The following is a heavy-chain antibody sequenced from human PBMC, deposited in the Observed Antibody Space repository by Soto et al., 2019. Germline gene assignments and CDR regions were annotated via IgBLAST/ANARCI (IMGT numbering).Heavy chain of an antibody. V-gene: IGHV3-74*01. CDR1: GFTFSRYW. CDR2: INSDGSST. D-gene: IGHD1-26*01. Sequence: PGGSLRLSCAASGFTFSRYWMHWVRQAPGKGLVWVSRINSDGSSTSYADSVKGRFTISRDNAKNTLYLQMASLRVEDTAVYYCARGDVGAFDLWGQGTMVTVSS. CDR3: ARGDVGAFDL. J-gene: IGHJ3*01.